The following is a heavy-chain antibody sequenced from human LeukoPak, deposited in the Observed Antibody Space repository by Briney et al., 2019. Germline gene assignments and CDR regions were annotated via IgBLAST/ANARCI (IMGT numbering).Heavy chain of an antibody. CDR3: AKDRAWLQYWS. CDR1: GFTFSNYE. D-gene: IGHD4-11*01. Sequence: GGSLRLSCAASGFTFSNYEMNWVRQAPGKGLEWVSYISSDGSTIYYADSVKGRFSISRDNAKNSLYLQMNSLRAEDTAVYYCAKDRAWLQYWSWGQGALVTVSS. V-gene: IGHV3-48*03. J-gene: IGHJ4*02. CDR2: ISSDGSTI.